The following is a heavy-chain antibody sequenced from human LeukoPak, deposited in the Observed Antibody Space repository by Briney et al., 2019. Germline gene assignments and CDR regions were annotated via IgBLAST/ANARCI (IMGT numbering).Heavy chain of an antibody. D-gene: IGHD5-12*01. J-gene: IGHJ5*02. CDR2: INGDGRST. Sequence: TGGSLRLSCGASGFTFSSYWMHWVRQAPGKGLVWVSRINGDGRSTNYADSVKGRFTISRDNAKNTLYLQMNSLRAEDTAVYYCARDYFGYGGYDPTGQGTLVTVSS. CDR1: GFTFSSYW. V-gene: IGHV3-74*01. CDR3: ARDYFGYGGYDP.